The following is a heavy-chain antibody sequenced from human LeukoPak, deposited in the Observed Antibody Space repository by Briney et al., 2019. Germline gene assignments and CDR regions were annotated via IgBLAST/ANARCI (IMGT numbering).Heavy chain of an antibody. J-gene: IGHJ4*02. D-gene: IGHD1-26*01. V-gene: IGHV3-23*01. CDR1: GFTFSSYA. CDR3: AKDRWAQPVGYFDG. CDR2: ISGSGGST. Sequence: GGSLRLSCAASGFTFSSYAMSWVRQAPGKGLEWVSAISGSGGSTYYADSVKGRFTNSRDNSNSTLYLQMNSLRAEDTAVYYCAKDRWAQPVGYFDGWGQGTLVTVSS.